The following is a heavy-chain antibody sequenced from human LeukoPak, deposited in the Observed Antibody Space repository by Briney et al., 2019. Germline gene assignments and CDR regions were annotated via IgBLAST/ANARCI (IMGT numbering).Heavy chain of an antibody. D-gene: IGHD6-13*01. J-gene: IGHJ6*02. CDR3: ARAYSSSWYAKYYYGMDV. CDR2: IIPIFGTA. V-gene: IGHV1-69*01. Sequence: ASVKVSCKASGGTFSSYAISWVRQAPGQGLEWMGGIIPIFGTANYAQKFQGRVTITADESTSTAYMELSSLRSEDTAVYYCARAYSSSWYAKYYYGMDVWGQGTTVTVSS. CDR1: GGTFSSYA.